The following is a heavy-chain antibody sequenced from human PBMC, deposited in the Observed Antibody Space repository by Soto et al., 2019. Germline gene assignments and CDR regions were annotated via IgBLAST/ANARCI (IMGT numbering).Heavy chain of an antibody. D-gene: IGHD3-22*01. CDR3: ARGPTDYYDNSANYFLDY. V-gene: IGHV1-18*01. J-gene: IGHJ4*02. CDR2: ISTYNGNT. CDR1: GYTFITYG. Sequence: QVQLVQSGAEVKKPGASVKVSCKASGYTFITYGVSWVRQAPGQGLDWLGWISTYNGNTSYAERLQGRVTMTTDTTKNTAYMELRKLRSDDTAVYYCARGPTDYYDNSANYFLDYWGQGTLVTVSS.